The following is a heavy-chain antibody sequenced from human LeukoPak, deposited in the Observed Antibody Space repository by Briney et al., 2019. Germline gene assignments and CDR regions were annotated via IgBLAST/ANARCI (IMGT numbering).Heavy chain of an antibody. V-gene: IGHV3-21*01. CDR1: GFTFSSYS. J-gene: IGHJ3*02. CDR3: ARGVGATRAFDI. D-gene: IGHD1-26*01. CDR2: ISSSSSYI. Sequence: PGGSLRLSCAASGFTFSSYSMNWVRQAPGKGLEWVSSISSSSSYIYYADSVKGRFTISRDNAKNSLYLQMNSLRAEDTAVYYCARGVGATRAFDIWGQGTMVTVSS.